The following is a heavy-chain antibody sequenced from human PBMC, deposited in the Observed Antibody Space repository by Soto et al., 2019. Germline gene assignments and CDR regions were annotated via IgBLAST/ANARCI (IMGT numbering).Heavy chain of an antibody. V-gene: IGHV4-59*01. J-gene: IGHJ4*02. CDR3: ARSVAVPGAHIDY. D-gene: IGHD6-19*01. CDR2: VYYTGST. CDR1: GGSIRGSY. Sequence: LSLTCSVSGGSIRGSYWSWIRQSPGKGLEWLGYVYYTGSTNYSPSLRSRVSISVDTSKNEFSLRLSSVTAADTAVYFCARSVAVPGAHIDYWGQGTQVTVSS.